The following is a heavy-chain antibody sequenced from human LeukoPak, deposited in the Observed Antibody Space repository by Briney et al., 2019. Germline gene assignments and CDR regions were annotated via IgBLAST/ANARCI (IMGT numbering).Heavy chain of an antibody. D-gene: IGHD4-17*01. CDR1: GGSISSSFYY. Sequence: SETLSLTCTVSGGSISSSFYYWGCIRQPPGKGLEWIGSIYYSGSTYYNPSLKSRVTISVDTSKNQFSLKLSSVTAADTAVYYCARGPTTVTWGPFDPWGQGTLVTVSS. CDR3: ARGPTTVTWGPFDP. J-gene: IGHJ5*02. V-gene: IGHV4-39*07. CDR2: IYYSGST.